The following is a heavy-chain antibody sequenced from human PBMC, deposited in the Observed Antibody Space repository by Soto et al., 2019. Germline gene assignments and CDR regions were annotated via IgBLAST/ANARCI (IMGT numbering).Heavy chain of an antibody. CDR1: GGSISSSGYY. Sequence: QLQLQESGPGLVKPSETLSLTCTVSGGSISSSGYYWGWVRQPPGKGLEWIGSIYYSGSTNYNPSLKSRVTISVDTSKNQFSLKLSSVTAADTAVYYCASGDHYDSRILLDYVGQGTMVTVSS. CDR2: IYYSGST. CDR3: ASGDHYDSRILLDY. J-gene: IGHJ4*02. V-gene: IGHV4-39*01. D-gene: IGHD3-22*01.